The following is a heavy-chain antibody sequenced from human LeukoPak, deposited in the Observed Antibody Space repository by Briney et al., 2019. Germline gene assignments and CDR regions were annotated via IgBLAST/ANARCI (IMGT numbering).Heavy chain of an antibody. D-gene: IGHD2-15*01. CDR2: IYYSGST. CDR1: GGSINSTNYY. Sequence: PSETLSLTCTVSGGSINSTNYYWGWIRPPPGKGLEWIGSIYYSGSTYYNPSLKSRVTISVGTSKNQFSLKLNSVTAADTAVYFCARSVNIVVEYYFDYWGQGTLVTVSS. J-gene: IGHJ4*02. CDR3: ARSVNIVVEYYFDY. V-gene: IGHV4-39*01.